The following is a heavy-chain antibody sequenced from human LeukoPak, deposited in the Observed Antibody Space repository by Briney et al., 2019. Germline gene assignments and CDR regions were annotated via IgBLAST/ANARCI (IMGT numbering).Heavy chain of an antibody. CDR3: ARVGALEYYDSSGYRFDY. V-gene: IGHV1-69*02. CDR2: IIPILGIA. Sequence: SVKVSCKASGGTFSSYTISWVRQAPGQGLEWMGRIIPILGIANYAQKFQGRVTMTADKSTSTAYMELSSLRSEDTAVYYCARVGALEYYDSSGYRFDYWGQGTLVTVSS. D-gene: IGHD3-22*01. J-gene: IGHJ4*02. CDR1: GGTFSSYT.